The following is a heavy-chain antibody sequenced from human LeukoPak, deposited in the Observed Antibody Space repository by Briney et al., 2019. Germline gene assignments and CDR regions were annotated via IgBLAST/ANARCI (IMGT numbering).Heavy chain of an antibody. CDR3: ARLGYYDLAWFDP. J-gene: IGHJ5*02. CDR2: IYTSGST. V-gene: IGHV4-4*09. D-gene: IGHD3-3*01. Sequence: SETLSLTCTVSGGSISSYYWSWIRQPPGKGLEWIGYIYTSGSTNYNPSLKSRVTISVDTSKNQFSLKLSSVTAADTAVYYCARLGYYDLAWFDPWGQGTLVTVSS. CDR1: GGSISSYY.